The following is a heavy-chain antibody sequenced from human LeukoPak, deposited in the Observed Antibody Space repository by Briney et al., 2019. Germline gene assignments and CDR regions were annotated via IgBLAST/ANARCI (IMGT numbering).Heavy chain of an antibody. CDR3: ARGSYYYGSGWAAFDI. V-gene: IGHV1-69*05. CDR2: IIPIFGIA. Sequence: GASVKVSCKASGGTFSSYAISWVRQAPGQGLEWMGGIIPIFGIANYAQKFQGRVTITTDESTSTAYMELSSLRSEDTAVYYCARGSYYYGSGWAAFDIWGQGTMVTVSS. CDR1: GGTFSSYA. J-gene: IGHJ3*02. D-gene: IGHD3-10*01.